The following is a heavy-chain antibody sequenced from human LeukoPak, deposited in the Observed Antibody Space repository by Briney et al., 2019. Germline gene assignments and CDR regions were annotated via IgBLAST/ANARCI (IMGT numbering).Heavy chain of an antibody. CDR1: GYTFTNYG. Sequence: ASVKVSCKASGYTFTNYGVIWVRQAPGQGLEWMGWINAYNGDTHYAQKLQGRLTMTTDTSTSMAFMELRSLRPDDTAVYFCARWGLVAKGTSYYYYMDVWGRGTTVTVSS. V-gene: IGHV1-18*01. CDR3: ARWGLVAKGTSYYYYMDV. D-gene: IGHD3/OR15-3a*01. J-gene: IGHJ6*03. CDR2: INAYNGDT.